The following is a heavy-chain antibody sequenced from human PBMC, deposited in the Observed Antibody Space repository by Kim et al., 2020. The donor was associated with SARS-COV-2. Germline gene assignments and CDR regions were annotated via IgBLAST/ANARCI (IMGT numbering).Heavy chain of an antibody. Sequence: SETLSLTCTVSGGSISSSSYYWGWIRQPPGKGLEWIGSIYYSGSTYYNPSLKSRVTISVDTSKNQFSLKLSSVTAADTAVYYCARRRSGRYPIFDYWGQGTLVTVSS. CDR2: IYYSGST. V-gene: IGHV4-39*01. CDR3: ARRRSGRYPIFDY. D-gene: IGHD2-15*01. J-gene: IGHJ4*02. CDR1: GGSISSSSYY.